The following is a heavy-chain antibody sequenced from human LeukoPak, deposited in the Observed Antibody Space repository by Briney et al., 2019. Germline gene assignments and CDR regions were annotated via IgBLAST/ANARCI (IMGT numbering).Heavy chain of an antibody. Sequence: ASVKVSCKASGYTFTGYYMHWVRQAPGQGLEWTGWINANSGDTNYAQKFRGRVTMTRDVSIDTAYMELSRLRSDDTAVYYCARGAKWNHAEDNWLDPWGQGTLVTVSS. J-gene: IGHJ5*02. CDR3: ARGAKWNHAEDNWLDP. CDR2: INANSGDT. D-gene: IGHD1-14*01. CDR1: GYTFTGYY. V-gene: IGHV1-2*02.